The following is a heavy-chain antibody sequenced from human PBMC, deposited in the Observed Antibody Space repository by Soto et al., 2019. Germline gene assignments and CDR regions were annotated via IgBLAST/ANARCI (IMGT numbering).Heavy chain of an antibody. CDR1: GFDFSTYS. Sequence: LRLSCKASGFDFSTYSMNWVRQAPGKGLEWIAYVSMDSDTIHYADSVKGRFTISRDDPENSLYLQMNSLRDEDTATYYCARLYYDYVWGQGTTVTVSS. D-gene: IGHD3-3*01. J-gene: IGHJ6*02. CDR2: VSMDSDTI. V-gene: IGHV3-48*02. CDR3: ARLYYDYV.